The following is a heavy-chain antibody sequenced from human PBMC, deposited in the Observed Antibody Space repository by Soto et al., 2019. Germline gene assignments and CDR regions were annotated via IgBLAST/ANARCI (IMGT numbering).Heavy chain of an antibody. CDR1: GGSISSSNW. V-gene: IGHV4-4*02. D-gene: IGHD1-26*01. Sequence: QVQLQESGPGLVKPSGTLSLTCAVSGGSISSSNWWSWVRQPPGKGLEWIGEIYHSGSTNYNPSLKSRVTISVDNSKNQFSLKLSSVIAADTAVYYCASSTGSYYYYHGMDVWGQGTTVTVSS. CDR3: ASSTGSYYYYHGMDV. CDR2: IYHSGST. J-gene: IGHJ6*02.